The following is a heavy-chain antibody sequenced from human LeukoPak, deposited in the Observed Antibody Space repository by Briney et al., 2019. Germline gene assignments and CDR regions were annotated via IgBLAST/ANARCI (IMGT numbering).Heavy chain of an antibody. J-gene: IGHJ5*01. D-gene: IGHD2-15*01. CDR1: GYTFTRYA. Sequence: ASVKVSCKASGYTFTRYAMNWVRQAPGQGLEWMGWISTNTGNPTYAQGFTGRFVFSLDTSVSTAYLQTSTLKAEDTAVYYCARGSVLGYCSGGSCYNWFESWGQGTLVTVSS. CDR3: ARGSVLGYCSGGSCYNWFES. CDR2: ISTNTGNP. V-gene: IGHV7-4-1*02.